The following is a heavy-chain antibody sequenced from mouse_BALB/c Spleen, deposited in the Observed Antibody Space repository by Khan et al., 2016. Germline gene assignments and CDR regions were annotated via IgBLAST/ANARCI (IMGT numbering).Heavy chain of an antibody. CDR3: ARTSDYPYYAMDN. D-gene: IGHD2-13*01. V-gene: IGHV9-3*02. CDR1: EYTFTNYG. Sequence: LVESGPELKKPGETAKISCKASEYTFTNYGMNCVKQAPGKGLKWLGWINTNTGEPTYAEEFKGRFAFSLEASAITAYVQINNLKNEDSATYFCARTSDYPYYAMDNWGQGTSVTVSS. J-gene: IGHJ4*01. CDR2: INTNTGEP.